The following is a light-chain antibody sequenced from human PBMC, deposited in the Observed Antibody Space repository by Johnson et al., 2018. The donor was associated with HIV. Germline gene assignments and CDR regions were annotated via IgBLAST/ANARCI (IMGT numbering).Light chain of an antibody. Sequence: QSVLTQPPSVSAAPGQKVTISCSGSSSNIGNNYVSWYRQFPGTAPKLLIYENHKRPSGIHDRFSGSKSGTSATLRIPGLQTGAEADYYCGTGDSSLRKVCGTGTKVTVL. CDR2: ENH. V-gene: IGLV1-51*02. CDR1: SSNIGNNY. CDR3: GTGDSSLRKV. J-gene: IGLJ1*01.